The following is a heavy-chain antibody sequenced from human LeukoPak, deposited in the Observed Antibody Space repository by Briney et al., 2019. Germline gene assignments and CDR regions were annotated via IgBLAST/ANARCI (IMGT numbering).Heavy chain of an antibody. CDR3: ARGSGIAAAGTRYFDY. V-gene: IGHV3-13*01. J-gene: IGHJ4*02. CDR2: IETSGGT. D-gene: IGHD6-13*01. CDR1: GFTFSSYD. Sequence: GGSLRLSCAASGFTFSSYDMHWVRQGAGGGLEWVSAIETSGGTYYGGSAKGRFTISRENAKNSLYLQMNTLRDGDTAVYYCARGSGIAAAGTRYFDYWGLGTLVTVSS.